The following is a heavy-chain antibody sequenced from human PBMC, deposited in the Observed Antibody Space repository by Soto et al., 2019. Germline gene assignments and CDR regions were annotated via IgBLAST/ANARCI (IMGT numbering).Heavy chain of an antibody. CDR1: GITISNYP. J-gene: IGHJ1*01. V-gene: IGHV3-23*01. D-gene: IGHD3-22*01. CDR3: VKDDGGYPSTAPL. Sequence: EVQLLESGGGLVQPGGSLRLSCAASGITISNYPMSWVRQAPGKGLDWVSGISGSGDRTYYADSAKGRFTISKDISKNSLSLQLDNLGVEDTAVYFCVKDDGGYPSTAPLWGQGTLVTVSS. CDR2: ISGSGDRT.